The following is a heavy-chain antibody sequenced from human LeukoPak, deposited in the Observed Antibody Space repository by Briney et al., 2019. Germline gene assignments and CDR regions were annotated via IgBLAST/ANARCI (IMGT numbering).Heavy chain of an antibody. CDR2: ISWNSGSI. Sequence: PGGSLRLSCAASGFTFDDYAMHWVRQAPGKGLEWVSGISWNSGSIGYADSVKGRFTISRDNAKNSLYLQMNSLRAEDTALYYCGRGGSWDYYMDVWGKGTTVTVSS. J-gene: IGHJ6*03. CDR1: GFTFDDYA. V-gene: IGHV3-9*01. CDR3: GRGGSWDYYMDV. D-gene: IGHD6-13*01.